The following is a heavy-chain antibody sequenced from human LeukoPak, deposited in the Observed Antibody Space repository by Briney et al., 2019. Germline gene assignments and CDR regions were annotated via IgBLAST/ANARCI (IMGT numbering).Heavy chain of an antibody. CDR1: GFTFKMYS. CDR2: ISSSSSFI. V-gene: IGHV3-21*01. Sequence: GGSLRLSCVVSGFTFKMYSLNWVRQAPGKGLEWVSSISSSSSFIYYADSVKGRFTISRDNARDSLYLQMNSLRAEDTAVYYCAELGITMIGGVWGKGTTVTISS. CDR3: AELGITMIGGV. D-gene: IGHD3-10*02. J-gene: IGHJ6*04.